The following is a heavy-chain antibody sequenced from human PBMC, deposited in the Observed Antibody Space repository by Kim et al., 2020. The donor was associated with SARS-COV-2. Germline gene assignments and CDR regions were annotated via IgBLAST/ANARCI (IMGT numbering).Heavy chain of an antibody. Sequence: ASVKVSCKASGYTFTSYGISWVRQAPGQGLEWMGWISAYNGNTNYAQKLQGRVTMTTDTSTSTAYMELRSLRSDDTAVYYCARVLPPYGGYVLAYYYYGMDVWGQGTTVTVSS. D-gene: IGHD5-12*01. CDR3: ARVLPPYGGYVLAYYYYGMDV. J-gene: IGHJ6*02. CDR1: GYTFTSYG. CDR2: ISAYNGNT. V-gene: IGHV1-18*01.